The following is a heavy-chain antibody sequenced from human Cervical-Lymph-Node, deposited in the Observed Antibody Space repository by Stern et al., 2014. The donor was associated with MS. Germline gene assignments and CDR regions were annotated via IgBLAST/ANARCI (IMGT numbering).Heavy chain of an antibody. CDR2: INYTGRT. J-gene: IGHJ5*02. V-gene: IGHV4-59*01. CDR1: GGSIINYY. Sequence: QVQLVESGPGLVKPSETLSLTCTVSGGSIINYYWSWIRQTPGQGLEWIGYINYTGRTKYNPSLKSRVTISVDTSKNQLSLMLRSLTAADTAVYYCARDSSDTWYGPIDAWGQGTQVIVSS. CDR3: ARDSSDTWYGPIDA. D-gene: IGHD6-13*01.